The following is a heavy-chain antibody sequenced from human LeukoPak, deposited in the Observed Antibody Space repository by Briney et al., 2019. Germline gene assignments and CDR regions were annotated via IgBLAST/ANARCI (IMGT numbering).Heavy chain of an antibody. J-gene: IGHJ6*02. D-gene: IGHD3-22*01. Sequence: ASVKLCCKASGYTFTGYDIHWGRGAPGQGLEWMGGINLNSGGTNYAQKFPRRVTMTRDKSISTAYMELSRLRPDDTAVYYCARDLAMIVASYGMDVWGQGTTVTVSS. CDR1: GYTFTGYD. CDR2: INLNSGGT. V-gene: IGHV1-2*02. CDR3: ARDLAMIVASYGMDV.